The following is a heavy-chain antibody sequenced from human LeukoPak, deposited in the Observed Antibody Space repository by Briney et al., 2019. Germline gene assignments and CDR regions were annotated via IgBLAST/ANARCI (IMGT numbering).Heavy chain of an antibody. J-gene: IGHJ4*02. CDR1: GFTFSSYA. D-gene: IGHD3-10*01. CDR2: ISGSGGST. V-gene: IGHV3-23*01. Sequence: GGSLRLSCAASGFTFSSYAMSWVRQAPGKGLEWVSAISGSGGSTYYADSVKGRFTISRDNSKNTLYLQMNSLRAEDTAAYYCAKDWAYYYGSGNLFDYWGQGTLVTVSS. CDR3: AKDWAYYYGSGNLFDY.